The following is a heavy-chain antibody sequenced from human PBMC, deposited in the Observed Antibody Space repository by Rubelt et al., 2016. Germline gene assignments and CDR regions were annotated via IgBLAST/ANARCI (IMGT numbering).Heavy chain of an antibody. J-gene: IGHJ4*02. CDR1: GFTFDDYA. D-gene: IGHD6-13*01. CDR3: ARDLSIAAGPFDY. CDR2: ISWHGHFS. V-gene: IGHV3-43D*03. Sequence: GGSLRLSCAVSGFTFDDYAMHWVRQAPGKGPELVALISWHGHFSYYAASVKGRFTISRDNATNTQYLQMNSLRAEDTAVYYCARDLSIAAGPFDYWGQGTLVTVSS.